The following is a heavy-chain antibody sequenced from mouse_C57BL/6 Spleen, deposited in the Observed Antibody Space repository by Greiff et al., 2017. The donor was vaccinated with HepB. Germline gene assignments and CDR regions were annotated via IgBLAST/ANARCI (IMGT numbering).Heavy chain of an antibody. CDR3: ARHEGYYYGSSYFDY. D-gene: IGHD1-1*01. J-gene: IGHJ2*01. CDR2: ISGGGGNT. CDR1: GFTFSSYT. Sequence: EVKVEESGGGLVKPGGSLKLSCAASGFTFSSYTMSWVRQTPEKRLEWVATISGGGGNTYYPDSVKGRFTISRDNAKNTLYLQMSSLRSEDTALYYCARHEGYYYGSSYFDYWGQGTTLTVSS. V-gene: IGHV5-9*01.